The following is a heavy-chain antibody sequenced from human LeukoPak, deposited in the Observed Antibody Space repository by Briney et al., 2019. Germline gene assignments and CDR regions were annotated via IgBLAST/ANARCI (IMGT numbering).Heavy chain of an antibody. V-gene: IGHV3-30*18. D-gene: IGHD3-10*01. CDR1: GFTFSSYG. CDR2: ISYDGSNK. J-gene: IGHJ6*02. Sequence: GGSLRLSCAASGFTFSSYGMHWVRQAPGKGLEWVAVISYDGSNKYYADSVKGRFTISRDNSKNTLYLQVNSLRAEDTAVYYCAKERRHDYYGSYYYYYGMDVWGQGTTVTVSS. CDR3: AKERRHDYYGSYYYYYGMDV.